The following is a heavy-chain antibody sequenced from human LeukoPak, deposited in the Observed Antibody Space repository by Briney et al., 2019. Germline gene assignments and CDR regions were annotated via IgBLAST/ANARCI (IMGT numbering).Heavy chain of an antibody. CDR3: AVQIPSSDEYFQH. D-gene: IGHD2-2*01. CDR2: ISYDGSNK. V-gene: IGHV3-30*03. CDR1: GFTFSSYG. Sequence: GGSLRLSCAASGFTFSSYGMHWVRQAPGKGLEWVAVISYDGSNKYYADSVKGRFTISRDNSKNTLYLQMNSLRAEDTAVYYCAVQIPSSDEYFQHWGQGTLVTASS. J-gene: IGHJ1*01.